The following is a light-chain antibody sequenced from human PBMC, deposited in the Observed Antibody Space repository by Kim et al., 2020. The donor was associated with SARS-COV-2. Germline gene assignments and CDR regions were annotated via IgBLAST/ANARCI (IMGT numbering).Light chain of an antibody. CDR3: QVWETFSDHPV. V-gene: IGLV3-21*01. Sequence: PGKTAKITCGGNDIGSKSVHWYQRRPGQAPVLVIYYDDGRPSRVPERFSGSNSVNTATLTISRVEAGDEADYYCQVWETFSDHPVFGGGTQLTVL. CDR2: YDD. CDR1: DIGSKS. J-gene: IGLJ3*02.